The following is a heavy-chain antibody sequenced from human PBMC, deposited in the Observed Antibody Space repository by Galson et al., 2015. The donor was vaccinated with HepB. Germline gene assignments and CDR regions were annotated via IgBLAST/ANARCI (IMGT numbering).Heavy chain of an antibody. V-gene: IGHV1-2*04. J-gene: IGHJ3*02. Sequence: SVKVSCKASGYTFTGYYMHWVRQAPGQGLEWMGWINPNSGGTNYAQKFQGWVTMTRDTSISTAYMELSRLRSDDTAVYYCARQRPPYQQGAFDIWGQGTMVTVSS. CDR2: INPNSGGT. CDR1: GYTFTGYY. D-gene: IGHD2-2*01. CDR3: ARQRPPYQQGAFDI.